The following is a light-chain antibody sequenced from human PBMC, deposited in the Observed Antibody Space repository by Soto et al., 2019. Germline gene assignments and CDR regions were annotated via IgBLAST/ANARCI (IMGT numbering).Light chain of an antibody. CDR3: QQYDSYPWT. CDR2: DAS. V-gene: IGKV1-5*01. CDR1: QSISTW. J-gene: IGKJ1*01. Sequence: DIQMTQAPSALSASVGDTVTITCRASQSISTWLAWYQQKPGKAPKLLIDDASSLESGVPSRFIGSRSGTEFTLTIISLQPDDFANYYCQQYDSYPWTFGQGTKVEIK.